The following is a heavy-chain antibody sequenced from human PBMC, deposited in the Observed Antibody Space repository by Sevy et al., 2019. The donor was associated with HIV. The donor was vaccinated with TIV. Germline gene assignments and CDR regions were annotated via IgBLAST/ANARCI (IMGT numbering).Heavy chain of an antibody. V-gene: IGHV3-66*01. CDR3: ARGKSGYGYALNY. D-gene: IGHD5-18*01. Sequence: GVSLRLSCAASGFTVNSNYMTWVRQAPGKGLEGVSVIHSDDTTYHADSVKDRFTISRDNFKNTLYLHMSSLRADDTAVYYCARGKSGYGYALNYWGQGTLVTVSS. CDR1: GFTVNSNY. J-gene: IGHJ4*02. CDR2: IHSDDTT.